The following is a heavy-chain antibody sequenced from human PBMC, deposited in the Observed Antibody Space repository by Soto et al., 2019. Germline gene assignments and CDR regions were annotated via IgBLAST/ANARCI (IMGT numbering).Heavy chain of an antibody. CDR3: ASLPAAGYYYYGMDV. J-gene: IGHJ6*02. V-gene: IGHV4-4*07. Sequence: LSLTCTVSGGSISSYYWSWIRQPAGKGLEWIGRIYTSGSTNYNPSLKSRVTMSVDTSKNQFSLKLSSVTAADTAVYYCASLPAAGYYYYGMDVWGQGTTVTVSS. CDR2: IYTSGST. D-gene: IGHD6-13*01. CDR1: GGSISSYY.